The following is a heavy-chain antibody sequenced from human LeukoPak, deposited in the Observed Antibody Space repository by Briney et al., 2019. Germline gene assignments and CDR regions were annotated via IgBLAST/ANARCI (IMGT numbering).Heavy chain of an antibody. CDR3: ARDYRDYGGNRRVAFDI. Sequence: GGSLRLSCAASGFTFSSYGMRWVRQVPGKGLEWVSVIYSGGSTYYADSVKGRFTISRDNSKNTLYLQMNSLRAEDAAAYYCARDYRDYGGNRRVAFDIWGQGTMVTVSS. V-gene: IGHV3-53*01. CDR1: GFTFSSYG. J-gene: IGHJ3*02. CDR2: IYSGGST. D-gene: IGHD4-23*01.